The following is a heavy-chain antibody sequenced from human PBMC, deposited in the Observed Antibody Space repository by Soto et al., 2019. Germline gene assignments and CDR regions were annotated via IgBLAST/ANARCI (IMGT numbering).Heavy chain of an antibody. CDR3: ASAEKGIAAAGNLHY. V-gene: IGHV1-69*06. D-gene: IGHD6-13*01. CDR1: GGTFSSYA. CDR2: IIPIFGTA. J-gene: IGHJ4*02. Sequence: SVKVSCKASGGTFSSYAISWVRQAPGQGLEWMGGIIPIFGTANYAQKFQGRVTITADKSTSTAYMELSSLRSEDTAVYYCASAEKGIAAAGNLHYWGQGTLVTVSS.